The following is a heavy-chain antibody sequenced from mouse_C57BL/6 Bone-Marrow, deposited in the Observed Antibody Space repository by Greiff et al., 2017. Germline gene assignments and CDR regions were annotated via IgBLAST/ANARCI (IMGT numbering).Heavy chain of an antibody. CDR1: GFTFSDYY. Sequence: EVKLMESEGGLVQPGSSMKLSCTASGFTFSDYYMAWVRQVPEKGLEWVANINYDGSSTYYLDSLKSRFIISRDNAKNILYLQMSSLKSEDTATYYCARGGGYYDYAMDYWGQGTSVTVSS. CDR3: ARGGGYYDYAMDY. V-gene: IGHV5-16*01. CDR2: INYDGSST. J-gene: IGHJ4*01. D-gene: IGHD2-3*01.